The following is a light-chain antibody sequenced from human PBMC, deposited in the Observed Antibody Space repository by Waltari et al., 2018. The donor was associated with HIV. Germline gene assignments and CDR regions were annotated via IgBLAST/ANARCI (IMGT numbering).Light chain of an antibody. CDR1: SSAVGSYNL. CDR2: EVT. V-gene: IGLV2-23*02. Sequence: QSALTQPASVSGSPGQSITISCTGTSSAVGSYNLVSWYRQHPGKAPKLMIYEVTKRPSGVSNRFSGSKSANTASLTISGLQAEDEADYYCCSYANTKGVFGGGTKLTVL. J-gene: IGLJ2*01. CDR3: CSYANTKGV.